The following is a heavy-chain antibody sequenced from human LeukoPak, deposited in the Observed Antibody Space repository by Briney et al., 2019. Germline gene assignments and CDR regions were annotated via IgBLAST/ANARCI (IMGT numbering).Heavy chain of an antibody. D-gene: IGHD6-13*01. J-gene: IGHJ5*02. CDR1: GFTFKDFY. CDR3: ARRGYNNNWYGYGWFDP. Sequence: GGSLRLSCEASGFTFKDFYMSWIRQAPGEGLEWIAYISGGSTNINYADSVRGRFTISRDNAKSSVSLQMNDLRADDTAVYYCARRGYNNNWYGYGWFDPWGQGTLVTVSS. CDR2: ISGGSTNI. V-gene: IGHV3-11*01.